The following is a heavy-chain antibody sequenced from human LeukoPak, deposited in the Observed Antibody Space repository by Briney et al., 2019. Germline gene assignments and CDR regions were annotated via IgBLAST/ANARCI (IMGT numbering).Heavy chain of an antibody. D-gene: IGHD5-12*01. CDR3: AREYSASEH. CDR1: GYNFVGYY. Sequence: ASVKVSCKASGYNFVGYYLHWVRQAPGQGLEWMAWIHPYTGNTHYAQKFQGRITVTRDTSLSTTYMELNWLTSDDTALYYCAREYSASEHWGQGTLVTVSS. CDR2: IHPYTGNT. V-gene: IGHV1-2*02. J-gene: IGHJ1*01.